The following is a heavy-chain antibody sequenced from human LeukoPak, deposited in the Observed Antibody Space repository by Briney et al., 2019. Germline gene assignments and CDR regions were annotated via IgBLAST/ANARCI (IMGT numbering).Heavy chain of an antibody. D-gene: IGHD6-6*01. V-gene: IGHV1-69*13. CDR2: IIPIFGTA. CDR3: ARESAEYSSSETRPNFDY. J-gene: IGHJ4*02. Sequence: ASVKVSCKASGGTFSSYAISWVRQAPGQGLEWMGGIIPIFGTANYAQKFQGRVTITADEFTSTAYMELSSLRSEDTAVYYCARESAEYSSSETRPNFDYWGQGTLVTVSS. CDR1: GGTFSSYA.